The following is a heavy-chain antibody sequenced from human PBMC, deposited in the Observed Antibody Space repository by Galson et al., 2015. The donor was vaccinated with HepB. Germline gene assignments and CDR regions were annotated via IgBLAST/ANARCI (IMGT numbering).Heavy chain of an antibody. V-gene: IGHV3-7*03. CDR1: GFSFSDYW. D-gene: IGHD5-24*01. Sequence: SLRLSCAASGFSFSDYWMRWIRQAPGKRPEWVANIRYDEYEYYYADFVKGRFTISRDNARNSVFLQMSSLRSDDTAVYFCARDRLEARANVFDPWGQGTQVIVSS. CDR2: IRYDEYEY. CDR3: ARDRLEARANVFDP. J-gene: IGHJ5*02.